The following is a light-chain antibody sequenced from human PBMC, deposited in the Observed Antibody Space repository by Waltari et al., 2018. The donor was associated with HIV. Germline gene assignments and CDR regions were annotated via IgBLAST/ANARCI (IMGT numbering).Light chain of an antibody. CDR2: LGS. J-gene: IGKJ1*01. Sequence: DIVMTQSPLSLPVTPGETASISCRSSQSLLHSNGYNYLDWYLQKPGQSPQLLIYLGSNRASGVPDRFSGSGSGTDFTLKISRVEAEDFGVYYCMQTLQTPPWTFGQGTRVEIK. CDR1: QSLLHSNGYNY. V-gene: IGKV2-28*01. CDR3: MQTLQTPPWT.